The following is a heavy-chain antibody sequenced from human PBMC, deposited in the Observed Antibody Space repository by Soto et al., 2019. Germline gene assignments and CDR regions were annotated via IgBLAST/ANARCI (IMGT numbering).Heavy chain of an antibody. CDR1: GFTFSSYG. CDR2: IWYDGSNK. CDR3: ARSAAAGTYFDY. Sequence: QVQLVESGGGVVQPGRSLRLSCAASGFTFSSYGMHWVRQAPGKGLEWVAVIWYDGSNKYYADSVKGRFTIYRDNSKNTLYLQMNSLRAEDTAVYYCARSAAAGTYFDYWGQGTLVTVSS. D-gene: IGHD6-13*01. J-gene: IGHJ4*02. V-gene: IGHV3-33*01.